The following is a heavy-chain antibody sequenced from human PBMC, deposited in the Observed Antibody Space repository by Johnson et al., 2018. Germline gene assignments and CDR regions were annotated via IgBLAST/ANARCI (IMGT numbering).Heavy chain of an antibody. CDR1: GFTFSTSW. CDR2: INSDGIRT. J-gene: IGHJ6*02. Sequence: VQLVESGGGLVQPGRSLRLSCAASGFTFSTSWMHWVRQVPGKGLVWVSRINSDGIRTDYADSVEARFTISRDNARNTLYLQMNGLRAEDTAVYYWVREWDYYYGMEVWGQGTTVTVSS. V-gene: IGHV3-74*01. CDR3: VREWDYYYGMEV.